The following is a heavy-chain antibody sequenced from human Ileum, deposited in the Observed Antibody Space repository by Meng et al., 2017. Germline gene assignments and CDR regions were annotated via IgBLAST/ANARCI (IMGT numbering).Heavy chain of an antibody. CDR1: GFTFSNYW. Sequence: GESLKMSCAASGFTFSNYWMSWVRQAPGKGLEWVANIKQDGSEKYYVDSVKGRFTISRDNTKNSLYLQMDSLRAEDTAVYYCARKLHDILTGYPDYWGQGTLVTGSS. J-gene: IGHJ4*02. V-gene: IGHV3-7*01. CDR3: ARKLHDILTGYPDY. CDR2: IKQDGSEK. D-gene: IGHD3-9*01.